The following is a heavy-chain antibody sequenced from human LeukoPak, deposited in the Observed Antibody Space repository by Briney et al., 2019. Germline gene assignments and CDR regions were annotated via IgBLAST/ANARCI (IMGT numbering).Heavy chain of an antibody. Sequence: PGGSLRLSCTASGFSFSTYSMNWVRQAPGKGLEWVSYIVGSSSNIYYADSVKGRFTISRDNAKNSLYLQMDSLRAEDTAVYYCATDSPETAAFDYWGQGTLVTISS. J-gene: IGHJ4*02. CDR2: IVGSSSNI. CDR3: ATDSPETAAFDY. CDR1: GFSFSTYS. D-gene: IGHD1-1*01. V-gene: IGHV3-48*04.